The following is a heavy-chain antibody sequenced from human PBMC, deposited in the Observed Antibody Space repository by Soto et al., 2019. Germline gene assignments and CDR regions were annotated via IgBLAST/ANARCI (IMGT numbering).Heavy chain of an antibody. J-gene: IGHJ4*02. Sequence: QVQLVQSGAEVKKPGASVKVSCKASGYTFTSYGISWVRQAPGQGLEWMGWISAYNGNTNYAQKLQGRVTMTTDTSTSTAYMELRSLRSGDTAVYYCARGPERITIFGVVITHFDYWGQGTLVTVSS. CDR2: ISAYNGNT. V-gene: IGHV1-18*01. D-gene: IGHD3-3*01. CDR1: GYTFTSYG. CDR3: ARGPERITIFGVVITHFDY.